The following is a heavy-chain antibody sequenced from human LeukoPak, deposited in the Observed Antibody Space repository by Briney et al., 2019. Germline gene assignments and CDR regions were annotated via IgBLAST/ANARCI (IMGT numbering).Heavy chain of an antibody. CDR3: AHIVVVPAAIRDAFDI. V-gene: IGHV3-48*01. D-gene: IGHD2-2*01. Sequence: PGGSLRLSCAASGFTFSSYSMNWVRQAPGKGLEWVSYISSSSSTIYYADSVKGRFTISRDNAKNSLYLQMNSLRAEDTAVYYRAHIVVVPAAIRDAFDIWGQGTMATVSS. J-gene: IGHJ3*02. CDR1: GFTFSSYS. CDR2: ISSSSSTI.